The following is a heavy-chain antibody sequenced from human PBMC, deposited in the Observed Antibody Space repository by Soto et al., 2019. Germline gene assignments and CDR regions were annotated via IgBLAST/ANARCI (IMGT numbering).Heavy chain of an antibody. Sequence: SETLSLTCTVSGGSISSSSYYWGWIRQPPGKGLEWIGSIYYSGSTYYNPSLKSRVTISVDTSKNQFSLKLSSVTAADTAVYYCAGFGLFPPYYYGMDVWGQGSTVTVSS. CDR3: AGFGLFPPYYYGMDV. J-gene: IGHJ6*02. CDR2: IYYSGST. V-gene: IGHV4-39*01. CDR1: GGSISSSSYY. D-gene: IGHD3-22*01.